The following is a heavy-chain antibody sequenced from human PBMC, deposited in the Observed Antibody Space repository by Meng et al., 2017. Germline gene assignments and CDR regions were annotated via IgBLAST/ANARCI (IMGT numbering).Heavy chain of an antibody. D-gene: IGHD3-10*01. CDR2: IYYSGST. CDR3: ASQALVRDKNKPIDY. V-gene: IGHV4-31*03. Sequence: PGVVKPSQPLSPPRTVSGGPNRRGCYHWSWIRQHPGKGLEWIGFIYYSGSTYYNPSLKSRVTISVDTSKNQFSLKLSSVTAADTAVYYCASQALVRDKNKPIDYWGQGTLVTVSS. CDR1: GGPNRRGCYH. J-gene: IGHJ4*02.